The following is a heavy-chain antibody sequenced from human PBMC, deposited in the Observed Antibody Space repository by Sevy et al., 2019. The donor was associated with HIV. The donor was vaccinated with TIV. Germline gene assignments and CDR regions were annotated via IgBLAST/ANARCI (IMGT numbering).Heavy chain of an antibody. Sequence: GGSLRLSCAASGLTFSSYAMHWVRQAPGKGLEWVAVISYDGSNKYYADSVKGRFTISRDNSKNTLYLQMNSLRAEDTAVYYCARVLIAARDYYYYGMDVWGQGTTVTVSS. CDR2: ISYDGSNK. CDR3: ARVLIAARDYYYYGMDV. D-gene: IGHD6-6*01. CDR1: GLTFSSYA. J-gene: IGHJ6*02. V-gene: IGHV3-30*04.